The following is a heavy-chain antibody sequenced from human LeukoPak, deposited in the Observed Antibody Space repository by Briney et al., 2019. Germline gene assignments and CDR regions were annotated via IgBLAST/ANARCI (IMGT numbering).Heavy chain of an antibody. CDR3: AKLKGTAMVTAVYYFDY. Sequence: GGSLRLSCAASGFTFSRYWIHWVRQAPGKGPVWVSVISTDGSSTRYADSVKGRFTISRDNSKNTLYLQMNSLRAEDTAVYYCAKLKGTAMVTAVYYFDYWGQGTLVTVSS. V-gene: IGHV3-74*01. CDR2: ISTDGSST. D-gene: IGHD5-18*01. CDR1: GFTFSRYW. J-gene: IGHJ4*02.